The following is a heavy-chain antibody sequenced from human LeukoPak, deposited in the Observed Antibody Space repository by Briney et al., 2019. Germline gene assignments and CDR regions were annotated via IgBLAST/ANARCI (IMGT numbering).Heavy chain of an antibody. Sequence: ASVKVSCKASGYTVTSYDMHWVRQAPGQGLEWMGVINPNSGSTNYAQRFQGRVTMTRDTSTSTVYLELSSLRSEDTAVYYCAKEFNDYVWGSYYWGQGTLVTVSS. D-gene: IGHD3-16*01. J-gene: IGHJ4*02. CDR1: GYTVTSYD. CDR2: INPNSGST. V-gene: IGHV1-46*01. CDR3: AKEFNDYVWGSYY.